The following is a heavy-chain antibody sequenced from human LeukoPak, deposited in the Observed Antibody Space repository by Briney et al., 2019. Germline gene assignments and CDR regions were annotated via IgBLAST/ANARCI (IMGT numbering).Heavy chain of an antibody. J-gene: IGHJ4*02. V-gene: IGHV1-69*05. Sequence: SVKVSCKASGGTFSSYAISWVRQAPGQGLEWMGRIIPIFGTANYAQKFQGRVTITTDESTSTAYMELSSLRSEDTAVYYCARDSEIFGVVTPTFDYWGQGTLVTVSS. D-gene: IGHD3-3*01. CDR3: ARDSEIFGVVTPTFDY. CDR1: GGTFSSYA. CDR2: IIPIFGTA.